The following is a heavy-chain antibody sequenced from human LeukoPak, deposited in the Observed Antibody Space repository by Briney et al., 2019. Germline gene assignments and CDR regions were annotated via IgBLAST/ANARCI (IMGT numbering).Heavy chain of an antibody. D-gene: IGHD6-13*01. CDR3: ARDRPQYSSSWYDAFDI. Sequence: PSQTLSLTCTVAGGSISSGSYYWSWIRQPAGKGLEWIGRIYTSGSTNYNPSLKSRVTISVDTSKDQFSLKLSPVTAADTAVYYCARDRPQYSSSWYDAFDIWGQGTMVTVSS. CDR2: IYTSGST. J-gene: IGHJ3*02. V-gene: IGHV4-61*02. CDR1: GGSISSGSYY.